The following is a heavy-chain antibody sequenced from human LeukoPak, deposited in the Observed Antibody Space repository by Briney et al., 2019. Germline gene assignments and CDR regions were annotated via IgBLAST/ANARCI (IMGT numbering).Heavy chain of an antibody. CDR3: TTGPNLYYFDY. CDR2: ISNIGGST. V-gene: IGHV3-23*01. CDR1: SNDV. J-gene: IGHJ4*02. Sequence: GGSLRLSCAAFSNDVMSWVRQAPGKGLDWVSSISNIGGSTYYADSVKGRFTISRDNSKNTVSLQMNSLRAEDTAVYYCTTGPNLYYFDYWGQGTLVTVSS.